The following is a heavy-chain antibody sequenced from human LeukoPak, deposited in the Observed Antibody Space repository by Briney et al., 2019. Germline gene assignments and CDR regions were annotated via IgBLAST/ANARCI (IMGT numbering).Heavy chain of an antibody. CDR2: INHSGST. Sequence: SETLSLTCAVYGGSFSGYYWSWIRQPPGEGLEWIGEINHSGSTNYNPSLKSRVTISVDTSKNQFSLKLSSVTAADTAVYYCAIRVRVFRTTVTTGYFDYWGQGNLVTVSS. CDR1: GGSFSGYY. CDR3: AIRVRVFRTTVTTGYFDY. V-gene: IGHV4-34*01. J-gene: IGHJ4*02. D-gene: IGHD4-17*01.